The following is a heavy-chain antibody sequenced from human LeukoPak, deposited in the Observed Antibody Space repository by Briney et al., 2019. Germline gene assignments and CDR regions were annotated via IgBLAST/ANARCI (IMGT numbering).Heavy chain of an antibody. CDR2: ISGSGSST. CDR1: GFTFSSYA. Sequence: GGSLRLSCAASGFTFSSYAMSWVRQAPGKGLEWVSAISGSGSSTYYADSVKGRFTISRDNSKNTLYLQMNSLRAEDTAVYYCAKALHSSGYYDYWGQGTLVTVSS. V-gene: IGHV3-23*01. CDR3: AKALHSSGYYDY. J-gene: IGHJ4*02. D-gene: IGHD3-22*01.